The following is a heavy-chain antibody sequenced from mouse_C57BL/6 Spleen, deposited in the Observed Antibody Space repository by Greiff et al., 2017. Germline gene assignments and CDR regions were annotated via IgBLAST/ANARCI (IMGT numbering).Heavy chain of an antibody. Sequence: EVNLVESGGGLVKPGGSLKLSCAASGFTFSDYGMHWVRQAPEKGLEWVAYISSGSSTIYYADTVKGRFTISRDNAKNTLFLQMTSLRSEDTAMYYCARPPLHFYAMDYWGQGTSVTVSS. CDR1: GFTFSDYG. CDR2: ISSGSSTI. CDR3: ARPPLHFYAMDY. V-gene: IGHV5-17*01. J-gene: IGHJ4*01.